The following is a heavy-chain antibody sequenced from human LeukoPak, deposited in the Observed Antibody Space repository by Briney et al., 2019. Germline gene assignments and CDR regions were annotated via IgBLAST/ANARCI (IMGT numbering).Heavy chain of an antibody. V-gene: IGHV4-59*01. Sequence: SETLSLTCTVSGGSISSYYWSWIRQPPGKGLEWIGYIYYSGSTNYNPSLKSRVTISVDTCKNQFSLKLSSVTAADTAVYYCAREYSSSFDAFDIWGQGTMVTVSS. CDR1: GGSISSYY. D-gene: IGHD6-6*01. CDR2: IYYSGST. J-gene: IGHJ3*02. CDR3: AREYSSSFDAFDI.